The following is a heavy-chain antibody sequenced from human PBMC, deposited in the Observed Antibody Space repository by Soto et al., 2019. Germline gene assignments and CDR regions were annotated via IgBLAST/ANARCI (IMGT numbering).Heavy chain of an antibody. Sequence: SETLSLTCTVSGGSISSYYWSWIRRPPGKGLEWIGYIYYSGSTNYNPSLKSRVSISVDTSKNQFSLKLNSVTAADTAVYYCARVVVLAATPDYWGQGTLVTVSS. CDR3: ARVVVLAATPDY. J-gene: IGHJ4*02. D-gene: IGHD2-2*01. V-gene: IGHV4-59*01. CDR2: IYYSGST. CDR1: GGSISSYY.